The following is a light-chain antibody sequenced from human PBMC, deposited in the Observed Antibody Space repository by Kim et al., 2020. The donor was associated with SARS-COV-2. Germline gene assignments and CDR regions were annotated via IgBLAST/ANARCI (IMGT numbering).Light chain of an antibody. CDR2: GAS. Sequence: EIVLTQSPGTLSLSPGERATLSCRASQSVSSSYLAWYQQKPGQATRLLIDGASSRATGIPGRFSGSGSGTDFTLTISRLEPEDFAVYYCQQYGSSITFGQGTRLEIK. CDR3: QQYGSSIT. J-gene: IGKJ5*01. V-gene: IGKV3-20*01. CDR1: QSVSSSY.